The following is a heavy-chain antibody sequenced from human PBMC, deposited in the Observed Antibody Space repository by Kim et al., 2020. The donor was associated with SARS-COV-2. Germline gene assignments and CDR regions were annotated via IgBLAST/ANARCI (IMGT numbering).Heavy chain of an antibody. CDR1: GGSISSSSYY. CDR3: ARLGGDEAHYCDY. D-gene: IGHD3-16*01. Sequence: SETLSLTCTVSGGSISSSSYYWGWIRQPPGKGLEWIGSIYDSGSTYYNPSLKSRVNISVDTSKNQFSLKLSSVTAADTAVYYCARLGGDEAHYCDYWGQG. CDR2: IYDSGST. V-gene: IGHV4-39*01. J-gene: IGHJ4*02.